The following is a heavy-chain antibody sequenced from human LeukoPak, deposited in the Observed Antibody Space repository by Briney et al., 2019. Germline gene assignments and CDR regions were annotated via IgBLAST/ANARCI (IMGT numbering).Heavy chain of an antibody. J-gene: IGHJ4*02. D-gene: IGHD6-19*01. V-gene: IGHV3-15*01. CDR3: TWYSSGAMVY. CDR2: VKGDGGTT. Sequence: GGSLRLSCAASGFTITKAWMTWVRQAPGKGLEWVGRVKGDGGTTDYAAPVKGRFTISRDDSKNTLYLQMNSLKTEDTGVYFCTWYSSGAMVYWGQGTLVTVSS. CDR1: GFTITKAW.